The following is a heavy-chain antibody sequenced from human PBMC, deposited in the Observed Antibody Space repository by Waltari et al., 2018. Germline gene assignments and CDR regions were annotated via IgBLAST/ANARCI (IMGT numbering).Heavy chain of an antibody. V-gene: IGHV1-69*01. CDR2: IIPTFAPA. Sequence: QVQLLQSGAEVKKPGSSVKVSCKASGGTFSSYAISWGRQAPGQGLEWMGGIIPTFAPANYAQKFQGRVTITADESTNTAYMELRSLRSEDTAVDYCAVTISSLDYYYYGMDVWGQETTVTVSS. CDR3: AVTISSLDYYYYGMDV. J-gene: IGHJ6*02. CDR1: GGTFSSYA. D-gene: IGHD3-3*02.